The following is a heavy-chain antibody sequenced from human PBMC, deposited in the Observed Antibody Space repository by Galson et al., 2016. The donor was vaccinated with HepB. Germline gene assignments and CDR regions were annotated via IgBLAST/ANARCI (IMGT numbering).Heavy chain of an antibody. V-gene: IGHV3-21*01. J-gene: IGHJ4*02. Sequence: SLRLSCAASGFTFSRYGMHWVRQAPGKGLEWVSSISSSSSYIYYADSVKGRFAISRDNAKNSLYLQMNSLRAEDTAVYYCARSNDYGDYYFDYWGQGTLVTVSS. D-gene: IGHD4-17*01. CDR2: ISSSSSYI. CDR3: ARSNDYGDYYFDY. CDR1: GFTFSRYG.